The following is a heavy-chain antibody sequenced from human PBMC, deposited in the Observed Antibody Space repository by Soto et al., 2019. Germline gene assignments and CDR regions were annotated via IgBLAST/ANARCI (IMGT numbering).Heavy chain of an antibody. CDR3: ARDLPIVGTTTWDY. CDR2: INPNNGGT. V-gene: IGHV1-2*02. CDR1: GYTFTGYY. Sequence: QVQLVQSGAEVKKSGASVMVSCKASGYTFTGYYIHWVRQAPGQGLELMGWINPNNGGTNYVQKFQGRVTMTRDTSISTAYLELRRLTSDDTAVYYCARDLPIVGTTTWDYWGQGTLVTVSS. D-gene: IGHD1-26*01. J-gene: IGHJ4*02.